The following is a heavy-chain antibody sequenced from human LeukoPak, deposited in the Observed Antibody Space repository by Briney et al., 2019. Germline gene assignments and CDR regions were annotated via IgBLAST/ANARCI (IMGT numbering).Heavy chain of an antibody. CDR3: ARGGKLEQLVLFYYYYMDV. CDR1: GYTFTSYG. V-gene: IGHV1-18*01. D-gene: IGHD6-6*01. J-gene: IGHJ6*03. CDR2: ISAYNGNT. Sequence: GASVKVSCKASGYTFTSYGISWVRQAPGQGLEWMGWISAYNGNTNYAQKLRGRVTMTTDTSTSTAYMELRSLRSDDTAVYYCARGGKLEQLVLFYYYYMDVWGKGTTVTVSS.